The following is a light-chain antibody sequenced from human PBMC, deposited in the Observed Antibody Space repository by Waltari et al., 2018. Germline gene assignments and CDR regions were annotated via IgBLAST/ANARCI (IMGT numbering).Light chain of an antibody. CDR1: SANIGSNT. CDR2: NNN. J-gene: IGLJ1*01. Sequence: QSVVTQPPSASGTPGQRVTISCSGSSANIGSNTGNWYQQLPGTTPKLLIYNNNKRPSGVPDRFSGSKSGTSASLAISGLQSEDEADYYCAAWDDSLPGLFVFGSGTKVTVL. V-gene: IGLV1-44*01. CDR3: AAWDDSLPGLFV.